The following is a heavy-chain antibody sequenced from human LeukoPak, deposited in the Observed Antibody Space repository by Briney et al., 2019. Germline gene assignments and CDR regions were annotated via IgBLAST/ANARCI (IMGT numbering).Heavy chain of an antibody. J-gene: IGHJ3*02. CDR1: GYTFTSYG. CDR3: AREFNAFDI. Sequence: GASVKVSCKASGYTFTSYGISWVRQAPGQGLEWMGRISAYNGNTNYAQKFQGRVTMTRDTSISTAYMELSRLRSDDTAVYYCAREFNAFDIWGQGTMVTVSS. CDR2: ISAYNGNT. V-gene: IGHV1-18*01.